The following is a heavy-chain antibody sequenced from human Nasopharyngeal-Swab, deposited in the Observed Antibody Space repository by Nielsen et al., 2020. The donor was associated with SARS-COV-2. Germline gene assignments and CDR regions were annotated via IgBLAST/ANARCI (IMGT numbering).Heavy chain of an antibody. D-gene: IGHD3-22*01. CDR2: IVVGSGNT. Sequence: WVLQAPGQRLEWIGWIVVGSGNTNYAQKFQERVTITRDMSTSTAYMELSSLRSEDTAVYYCAASLPYDSSGYYSWGQGTLVTVSS. V-gene: IGHV1-58*01. CDR3: AASLPYDSSGYYS. J-gene: IGHJ4*02.